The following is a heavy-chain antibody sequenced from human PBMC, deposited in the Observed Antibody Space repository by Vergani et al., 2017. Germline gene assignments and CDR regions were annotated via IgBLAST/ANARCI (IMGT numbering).Heavy chain of an antibody. V-gene: IGHV5-51*01. J-gene: IGHJ4*02. Sequence: EVQLVPSGAEVKKPGASLKISCQISGYSFTNYWIGWVRQMPGKGLKWMGIIHPADSDTRYSSSFQGQVTISVDKSISTAYLQRSSLRASDSAMYYCARLYGRDSSGSKYFDYWGQGTLVTVSS. CDR2: IHPADSDT. CDR1: GYSFTNYW. CDR3: ARLYGRDSSGSKYFDY. D-gene: IGHD3-22*01.